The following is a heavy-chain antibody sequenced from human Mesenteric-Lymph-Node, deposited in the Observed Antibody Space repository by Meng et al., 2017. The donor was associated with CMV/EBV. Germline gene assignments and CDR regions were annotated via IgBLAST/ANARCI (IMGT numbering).Heavy chain of an antibody. D-gene: IGHD3-10*01. V-gene: IGHV4-30-2*01. CDR2: IYHSGST. Sequence: GSISSGGYSWSWIRQPTGKGLEWIGYIYHSGSTYYNPSLKSPVTISVDRSKNQFSLKLSSVTAADTAVYYCARGVSLVRGVIAYFDYWGQGTLVTVSS. J-gene: IGHJ4*02. CDR1: GSISSGGYS. CDR3: ARGVSLVRGVIAYFDY.